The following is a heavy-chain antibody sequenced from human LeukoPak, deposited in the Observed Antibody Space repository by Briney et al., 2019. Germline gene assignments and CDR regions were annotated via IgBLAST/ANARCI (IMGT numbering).Heavy chain of an antibody. V-gene: IGHV3-48*02. D-gene: IGHD2-15*01. J-gene: IGHJ3*02. Sequence: GGSLRLSCAASGFTFSNYNINWVRQAPGKGPEWLSYISSSSSTIYYAHSVKGRFTISRDNAKNSLYLQMNSLRDEDTAVYYCARVVVAANPDAFDIWGQGTMVTVSS. CDR3: ARVVVAANPDAFDI. CDR2: ISSSSSTI. CDR1: GFTFSNYN.